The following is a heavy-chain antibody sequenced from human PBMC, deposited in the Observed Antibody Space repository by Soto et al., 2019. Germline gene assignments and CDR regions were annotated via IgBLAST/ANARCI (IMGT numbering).Heavy chain of an antibody. D-gene: IGHD4-4*01. Sequence: PSETLSLTCTVSGGSISSGGYYWSWIRQHPGKGLEWIGYIYYSGSTYYNPSLKSRVTISVDTSKNQFSLKLSSVTAEDTAVYYCARDSGYSNLGYYYGMDVWGQGTTVTVSS. CDR3: ARDSGYSNLGYYYGMDV. V-gene: IGHV4-31*03. CDR2: IYYSGST. CDR1: GGSISSGGYY. J-gene: IGHJ6*02.